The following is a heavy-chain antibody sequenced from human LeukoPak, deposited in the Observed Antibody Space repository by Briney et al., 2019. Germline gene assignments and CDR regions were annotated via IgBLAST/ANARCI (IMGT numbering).Heavy chain of an antibody. Sequence: SVKVSCKSSGGTFSSYAISWVRHAPGQGLELMGGIIPNFGTANYAQKFPGRVTFTAEKSTSTAYMELSRLRSEDTAVCNCAREESSLDAFDISGQRTMVTVSS. CDR1: GGTFSSYA. D-gene: IGHD6-13*01. CDR2: IIPNFGTA. V-gene: IGHV1-69*06. J-gene: IGHJ3*02. CDR3: AREESSLDAFDI.